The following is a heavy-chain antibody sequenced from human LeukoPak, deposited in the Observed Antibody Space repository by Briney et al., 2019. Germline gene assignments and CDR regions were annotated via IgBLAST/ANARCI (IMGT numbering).Heavy chain of an antibody. J-gene: IGHJ3*02. D-gene: IGHD3-10*01. CDR1: GGSISSYY. Sequence: SETLSPTCTVSGGSISSYYWSWIRQPPGKGLEWIGYIYYSGNTNYNPSLKSRVSISVDTSKNQFSLRLTSVTAADTAAYYCARNLWFRESSDAFYIWGQGTMVTVSS. CDR2: IYYSGNT. CDR3: ARNLWFRESSDAFYI. V-gene: IGHV4-59*01.